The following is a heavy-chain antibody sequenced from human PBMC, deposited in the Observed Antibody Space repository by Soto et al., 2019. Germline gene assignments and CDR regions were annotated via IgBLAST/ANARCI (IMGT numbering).Heavy chain of an antibody. CDR2: ISSTTNYI. J-gene: IGHJ4*02. Sequence: NPGGSLRLSCAASGFTFSRYSMNWVRQAPGKGLERVSSISSTTNYIYYADSMKGRFTVSRDNAKNSVYLDMNSLSAEDTAVYYCARESEDLTSNFDYWGQGTLVTVSS. CDR1: GFTFSRYS. CDR3: ARESEDLTSNFDY. V-gene: IGHV3-21*01.